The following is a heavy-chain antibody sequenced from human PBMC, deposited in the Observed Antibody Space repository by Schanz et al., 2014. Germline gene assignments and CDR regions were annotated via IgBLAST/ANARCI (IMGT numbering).Heavy chain of an antibody. CDR1: GYTFTSDS. D-gene: IGHD3-10*01. V-gene: IGHV1-46*03. CDR2: INPIGGST. CDR3: ARGSPENMIRGELDY. J-gene: IGHJ4*02. Sequence: QVQLVQSGAEVKKPGASVKVSCKASGYTFTSDSMHWVRQAPGQGLEWMGIINPIGGSTTYAQKFRGRLTMTRDTSTDTAYLELTSLRSEDTAVYYCARGSPENMIRGELDYWGQGTLVTVSS.